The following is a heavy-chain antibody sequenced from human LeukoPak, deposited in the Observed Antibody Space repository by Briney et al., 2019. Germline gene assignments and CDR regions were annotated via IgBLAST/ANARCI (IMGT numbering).Heavy chain of an antibody. CDR1: GFTFSSYW. V-gene: IGHV3-30*18. CDR2: ISYDGSNK. CDR3: AKDADQWWLRRDLVTSYYFDY. J-gene: IGHJ4*02. D-gene: IGHD5-12*01. Sequence: PGGSLRLSCAASGFTFSSYWMSWVRQAPGKGLEWVAVISYDGSNKYYADSVKGRFTISRDNSKNTLYLQMNSLRAEDTAVYYCAKDADQWWLRRDLVTSYYFDYWGQGTLVTVSS.